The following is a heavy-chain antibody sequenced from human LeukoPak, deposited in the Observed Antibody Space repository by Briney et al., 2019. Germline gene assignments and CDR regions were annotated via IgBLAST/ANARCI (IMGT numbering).Heavy chain of an antibody. CDR1: GFTFSSYA. V-gene: IGHV3-43D*03. Sequence: GRSLTLSCAASGFTFSSYAMHWVRQAPGKGLEWVSLISWDGGSTYYADSVKGRFTISRDNSKNSLYLQMNSLRAEDTALYYCAKDGNVGYSGYDFYYYYMDVWGKGTTVTVSS. D-gene: IGHD5-12*01. J-gene: IGHJ6*03. CDR2: ISWDGGST. CDR3: AKDGNVGYSGYDFYYYYMDV.